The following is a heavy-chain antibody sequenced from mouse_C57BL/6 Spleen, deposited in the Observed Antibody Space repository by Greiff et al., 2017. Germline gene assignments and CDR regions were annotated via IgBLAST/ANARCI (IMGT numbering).Heavy chain of an antibody. CDR2: LSDGGSYT. V-gene: IGHV5-4*03. Sequence: EVMLVESGGGLVKPGGSLKLSCAASGFTFSSYAMSWVRQTPEKRLEWVATLSDGGSYTYYPDNVKGRFTISRDNAKNNRYLQMSHLKSEDTAMYYCARFGNYAFDYWGQGTTLTVSS. J-gene: IGHJ2*01. CDR3: ARFGNYAFDY. D-gene: IGHD2-1*01. CDR1: GFTFSSYA.